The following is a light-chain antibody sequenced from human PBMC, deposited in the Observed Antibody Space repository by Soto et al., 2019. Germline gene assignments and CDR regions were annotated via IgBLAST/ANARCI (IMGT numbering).Light chain of an antibody. J-gene: IGKJ4*01. CDR1: QNINNG. CDR2: GAS. CDR3: QQYHDWPLT. Sequence: EIVMTQSPATLSVSPGERATVSCRASQNINNGLAWYQQKPGQAPRLLIYGASTKATGSPATFSGSGSATEFILTISSLRSEDYAVYYCQQYHDWPLTFGGGTKVEI. V-gene: IGKV3-15*01.